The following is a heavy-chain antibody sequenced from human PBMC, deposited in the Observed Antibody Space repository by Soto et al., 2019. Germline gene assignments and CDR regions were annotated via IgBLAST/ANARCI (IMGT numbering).Heavy chain of an antibody. V-gene: IGHV3-33*01. Sequence: QVQLVESGGGVVQPGRSLRLSCAASGFTFSSHGMHWVRQAPGKGLEWVAVIWYDGSNKYYADSVKGRFTISRDNSKNTLYLQMNSLRAEDTPLYRCARSGNEEILDNWGQGTLVTVSS. CDR1: GFTFSSHG. CDR2: IWYDGSNK. D-gene: IGHD2-8*01. CDR3: ARSGNEEILDN. J-gene: IGHJ4*02.